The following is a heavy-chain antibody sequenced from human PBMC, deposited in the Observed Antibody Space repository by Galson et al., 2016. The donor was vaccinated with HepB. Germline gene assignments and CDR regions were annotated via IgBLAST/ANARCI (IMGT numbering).Heavy chain of an antibody. CDR2: ISSGSRDI. V-gene: IGHV3-21*01. Sequence: SLRLSCAASGFTFSDFSMNWVRQAPGKGLEWVSSISSGSRDIYYADSVKGRFTISRDNANNSLYLQMNSLRAEDTAVYYCARDRSNYDFWSGYMPDYYFDYWGQGTLVTVSS. D-gene: IGHD3-3*01. J-gene: IGHJ4*02. CDR1: GFTFSDFS. CDR3: ARDRSNYDFWSGYMPDYYFDY.